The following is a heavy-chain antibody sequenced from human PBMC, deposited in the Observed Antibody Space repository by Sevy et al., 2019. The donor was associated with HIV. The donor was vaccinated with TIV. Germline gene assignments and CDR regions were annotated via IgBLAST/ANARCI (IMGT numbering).Heavy chain of an antibody. CDR3: ARAGGDCYSKNECWFVS. D-gene: IGHD2-21*01. Sequence: GGSLRLSCAASGFTFSAYSMNWVRQAPGKGLEWVSYISSSRGNIYNANSVKGQFTTSRDNAKRSLYLQMNGLRAEDTALYYCARAGGDCYSKNECWFVSWGQGTLVTVSS. V-gene: IGHV3-48*01. CDR1: GFTFSAYS. CDR2: ISSSRGNI. J-gene: IGHJ5*01.